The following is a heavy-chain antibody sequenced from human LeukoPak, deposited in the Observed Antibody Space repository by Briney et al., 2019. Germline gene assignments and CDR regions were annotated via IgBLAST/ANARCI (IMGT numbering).Heavy chain of an antibody. CDR3: ARVVEELSAYYFDY. J-gene: IGHJ4*02. CDR1: GGSISSGDYY. V-gene: IGHV4-30-4*01. Sequence: PSQTLSLTCTVSGGSISSGDYYWSWIRQPPGKGLEWIGYIYYSGSTYYNPSLKSRVTISVDTSKNQFSLKLSSVTAADTAVYYCARVVEELSAYYFDYWGQGTLVTASS. D-gene: IGHD3-10*01. CDR2: IYYSGST.